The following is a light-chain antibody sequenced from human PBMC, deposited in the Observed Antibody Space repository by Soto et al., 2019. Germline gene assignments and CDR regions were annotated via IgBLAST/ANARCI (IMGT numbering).Light chain of an antibody. V-gene: IGLV1-47*01. CDR1: SSKIGSNY. J-gene: IGLJ1*01. CDR2: RNN. CDR3: AAWDDSLSAVYV. Sequence: PSGYGAPRGRGRIFCYRKSSKIGSNYVYWYQQLPGTAPKLLIYRNNQRPSGVPDRFSGSKSGTSASLAISGLRSEDEADYYCAAWDDSLSAVYVFGTGTKVTVL.